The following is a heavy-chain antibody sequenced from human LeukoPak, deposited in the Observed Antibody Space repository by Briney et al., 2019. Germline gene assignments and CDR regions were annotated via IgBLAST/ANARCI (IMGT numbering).Heavy chain of an antibody. Sequence: GESLKISCKGSGYSFTSYWISWVRPMPGKGLEWMGRIDPSDSYTNYSPSFQGHVTISADKSISTAYLQWSSLKASDTAMYYCAREEVYSYGQGDFDYWGQGTLVTVSS. V-gene: IGHV5-10-1*01. J-gene: IGHJ4*02. CDR1: GYSFTSYW. D-gene: IGHD5-18*01. CDR3: AREEVYSYGQGDFDY. CDR2: IDPSDSYT.